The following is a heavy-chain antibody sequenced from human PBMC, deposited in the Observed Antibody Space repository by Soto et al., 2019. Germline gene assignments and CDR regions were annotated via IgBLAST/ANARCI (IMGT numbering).Heavy chain of an antibody. CDR1: GYTFTSYG. V-gene: IGHV1-18*01. D-gene: IGHD1-26*01. J-gene: IGHJ3*02. CDR2: ISASNGNT. Sequence: ASVKVSCKASGYTFTSYGISWVRQAPGQGLEWMGWISASNGNTNYAQKLQGRVTITTDTSTSTAYMELRSLRSDDTAVYDCARDDYRGKRQKHDAFDIWGQGTMVTVSS. CDR3: ARDDYRGKRQKHDAFDI.